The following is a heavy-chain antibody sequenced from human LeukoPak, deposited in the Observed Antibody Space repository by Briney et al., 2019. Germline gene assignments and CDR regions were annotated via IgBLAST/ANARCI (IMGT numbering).Heavy chain of an antibody. V-gene: IGHV4-59*01. D-gene: IGHD2-8*01. CDR3: SRENGAFSPFGY. CDR2: IYYSGST. CDR1: GGSISPYY. J-gene: IGHJ4*02. Sequence: PSETLPLTCSVSGGSISPYYWSWIRQPPGKGLEWIGYIYYSGSTNYNPSLTGRVTISVDTSQRQLSLRLNSVTAADTAVYYCSRENGAFSPFGYWGQGTLVTVLS.